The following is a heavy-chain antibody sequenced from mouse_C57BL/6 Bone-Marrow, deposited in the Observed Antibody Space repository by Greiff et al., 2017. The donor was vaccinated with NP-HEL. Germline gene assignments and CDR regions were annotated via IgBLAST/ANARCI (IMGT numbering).Heavy chain of an antibody. J-gene: IGHJ4*01. CDR3: ARRGTTVVAYYAMDY. CDR2: ISSGGSYT. CDR1: GFTFSSYG. Sequence: DVKLVESGGDLVKPGGSLKLSCAASGFTFSSYGMSWVRQTPDKRLEWVATISSGGSYTYYPDSVKGRFTISRDNAKNTLYLQMSSLKSEDTAMYYCARRGTTVVAYYAMDYWGQGTSVTVSS. V-gene: IGHV5-6*02. D-gene: IGHD1-1*01.